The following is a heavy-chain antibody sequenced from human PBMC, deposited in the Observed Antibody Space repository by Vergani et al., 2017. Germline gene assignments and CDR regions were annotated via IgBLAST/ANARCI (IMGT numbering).Heavy chain of an antibody. CDR1: GFTFSTTA. D-gene: IGHD2-21*01. CDR3: ARGGDRGWGDHPRYYFGMDL. CDR2: IGSGGDT. J-gene: IGHJ6*02. Sequence: EVQLLESGGALVQPGGSLRLSCAASGFTFSTTAMTWVRQAPGKGLQWVSGIGSGGDTYYADSVKGRFTISRDNSKNTLYLQMNSLRADDAAVYYCARGGDRGWGDHPRYYFGMDLWGQGTTVTV. V-gene: IGHV3-23*01.